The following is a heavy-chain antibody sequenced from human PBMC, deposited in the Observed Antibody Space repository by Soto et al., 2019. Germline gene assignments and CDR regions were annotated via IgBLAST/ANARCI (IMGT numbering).Heavy chain of an antibody. V-gene: IGHV3-21*01. D-gene: IGHD2-2*01. Sequence: GSLRFSCAASGFTFSSYSMNWVRQAPGKGLEWVSSISSSSSYIYYADSVKGRFTISRDNAKNSLYLQMNSLRAEDTAVYYCAGTSTWYCSSTSCLDAFDIWGQGTMVTVS. CDR3: AGTSTWYCSSTSCLDAFDI. CDR2: ISSSSSYI. J-gene: IGHJ3*02. CDR1: GFTFSSYS.